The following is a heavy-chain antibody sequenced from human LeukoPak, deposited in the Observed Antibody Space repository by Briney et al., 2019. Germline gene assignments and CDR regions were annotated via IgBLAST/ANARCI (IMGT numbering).Heavy chain of an antibody. CDR2: VYTSGST. CDR1: GASIRDYY. J-gene: IGHJ5*02. D-gene: IGHD6-13*01. CDR3: ARGRIPAGGLDWFDP. Sequence: PSETLSLTCSVSGASIRDYYWNWIRQPAGKGLEWIGRVYTSGSTNYNPSLRGRATMSVDTSKNQLSLKVTSVTAADTAVYYCARGRIPAGGLDWFDPWGQGTLVTVSS. V-gene: IGHV4-4*07.